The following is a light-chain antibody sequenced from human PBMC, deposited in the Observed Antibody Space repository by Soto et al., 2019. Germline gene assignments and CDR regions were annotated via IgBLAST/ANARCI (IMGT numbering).Light chain of an antibody. Sequence: QSALTQTTSASGSPGQSVTISCTGTSSDVGGSNYVSWYQQHPGKAPKLMIYEVNKRPSGVPDRFSGSKSGNTASLTVSGLQAEDEADYYCSSYAGNTYFVRFGGGTKLTVL. V-gene: IGLV2-8*01. J-gene: IGLJ2*01. CDR1: SSDVGGSNY. CDR3: SSYAGNTYFVR. CDR2: EVN.